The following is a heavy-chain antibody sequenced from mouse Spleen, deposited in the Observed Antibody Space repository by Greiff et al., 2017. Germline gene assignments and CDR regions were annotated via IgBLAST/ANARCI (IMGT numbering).Heavy chain of an antibody. CDR2: IWRGGST. D-gene: IGHD1-1*01. Sequence: VQLQESGPGLVQPSQSLSITCTVSGFSLTSYGVHWVRQSPGKGLEWLGVIWRGGSTDYNAAFMSRLSITKDNSKSQVFFKMNSLQADDTAIYYCAKNDYYGSEAMDYWGQGTSVTVSS. J-gene: IGHJ4*01. V-gene: IGHV2-5*01. CDR3: AKNDYYGSEAMDY. CDR1: GFSLTSYG.